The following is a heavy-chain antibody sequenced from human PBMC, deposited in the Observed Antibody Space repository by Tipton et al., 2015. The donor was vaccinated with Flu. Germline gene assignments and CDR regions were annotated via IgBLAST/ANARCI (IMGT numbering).Heavy chain of an antibody. D-gene: IGHD6-19*01. Sequence: QVQLVQSGAEVKKPGASVKVSCKASGYTFTSYGISWVRQAPGQGLEWMGWISAYNGNTNYAQELQGRVTMTTDTSTSTAYMELRSLRSDDTAVYYCARDAAVAGTDCYYGMDVWGQGTTVTVSS. J-gene: IGHJ6*02. CDR3: ARDAAVAGTDCYYGMDV. CDR2: ISAYNGNT. CDR1: GYTFTSYG. V-gene: IGHV1-18*01.